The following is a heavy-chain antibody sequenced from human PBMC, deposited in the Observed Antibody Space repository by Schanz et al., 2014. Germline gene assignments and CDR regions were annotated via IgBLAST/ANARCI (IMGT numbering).Heavy chain of an antibody. CDR2: ISAYNGHT. J-gene: IGHJ6*03. V-gene: IGHV1-18*01. Sequence: QVQLVQSGAEVKKPGASVKVSCKASGYTFISYGIKWVRQAPGQGLEWMGWISAYNGHTDYAQKLQGRVTLTTDTSASTAYNDLTSLRTDDAAVYGLTRAKRFEDMDVWGKGTTVTVSS. CDR1: GYTFISYG. CDR3: TRAKRFEDMDV.